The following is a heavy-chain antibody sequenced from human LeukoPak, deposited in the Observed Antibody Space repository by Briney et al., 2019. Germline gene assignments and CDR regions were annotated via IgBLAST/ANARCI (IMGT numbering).Heavy chain of an antibody. CDR1: GYTFTSYY. Sequence: ASVKVSCKASGYTFTSYYMHWVRQAPGQGLEWMGIINPSGGSTSYAQKFQGRVTMTRDTSTSTVYMELSSLRSEDTAVYYCARDTGTPPYYYYGMDVWGQGTTVTVFS. V-gene: IGHV1-46*01. D-gene: IGHD1-1*01. CDR2: INPSGGST. CDR3: ARDTGTPPYYYYGMDV. J-gene: IGHJ6*02.